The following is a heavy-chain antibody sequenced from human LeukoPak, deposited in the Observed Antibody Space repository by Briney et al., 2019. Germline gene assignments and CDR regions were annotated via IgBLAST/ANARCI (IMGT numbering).Heavy chain of an antibody. CDR1: GYTFTGYY. CDR3: ARGLPNDYGGNSGLNWFDP. Sequence: GASVKVSCKASGYTFTGYYMHWVRQAPGQGLEWMGRINPSGGSTSYAQKFQGRVTMTRDTSTSTVYMELSSLRSEDTAVYYCARGLPNDYGGNSGLNWFDPWGQGTLVTVSS. CDR2: INPSGGST. J-gene: IGHJ5*02. D-gene: IGHD4-23*01. V-gene: IGHV1-46*01.